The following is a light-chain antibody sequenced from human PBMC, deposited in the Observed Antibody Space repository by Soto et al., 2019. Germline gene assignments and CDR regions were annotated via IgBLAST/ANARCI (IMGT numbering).Light chain of an antibody. CDR1: SSDIGDYNY. CDR3: SPPTTPTSLVV. V-gene: IGLV2-14*01. CDR2: DVS. Sequence: QSALTQPASVSGSPGQSITISCTGASSDIGDYNYVSWYQQYSGKVPKLVIYDVSHRPSGVANRFSGSKSGNTASLTITGLQAEDEADYYCSPPTTPTSLVVFGGGTKLTVL. J-gene: IGLJ3*02.